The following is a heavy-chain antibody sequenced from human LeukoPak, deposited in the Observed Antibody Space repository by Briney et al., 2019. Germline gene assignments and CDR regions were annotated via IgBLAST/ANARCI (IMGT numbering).Heavy chain of an antibody. CDR3: ARDQEQWLPPDLSYNWFDP. CDR2: INPNSGGT. V-gene: IGHV1-2*02. CDR1: GYTFTGYY. J-gene: IGHJ5*02. Sequence: ASVKVSCKASGYTFTGYYMHWVRQAPGRGLEWMGWINPNSGGTNYAQKFQGRVTMTRDTSISTAYMELSRLRSDDTAVYYCARDQEQWLPPDLSYNWFDPWGQGTLVTVSS. D-gene: IGHD6-19*01.